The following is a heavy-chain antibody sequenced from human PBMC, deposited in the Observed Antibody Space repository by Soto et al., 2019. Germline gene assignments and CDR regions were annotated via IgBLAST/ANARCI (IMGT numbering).Heavy chain of an antibody. V-gene: IGHV4-4*02. CDR1: GFSISNNNW. CDR2: IYHTGIT. J-gene: IGHJ6*02. CDR3: ARFSSSGLYYYFGMDV. D-gene: IGHD6-13*01. Sequence: LSLTCAVSGFSISNNNWWTWVRQPPGKGLEWVVDIYHTGITNYSPSLRSRVTISVDNSKNQFSLRLTSVTAADTAVYYCARFSSSGLYYYFGMDVWGQGTTVTVYS.